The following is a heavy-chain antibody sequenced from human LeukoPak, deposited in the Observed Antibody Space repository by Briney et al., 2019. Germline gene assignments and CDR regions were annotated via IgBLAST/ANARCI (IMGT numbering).Heavy chain of an antibody. V-gene: IGHV1-69*06. J-gene: IGHJ4*02. CDR2: ISPSGGST. CDR3: ARVERGGVLVV. CDR1: GGTFSSYA. Sequence: ASVKVSCKASGGTFSSYAISWVRQAPGQGPEWMGVISPSGGSTTYAQKFQGRVTITADKSTTTVSIDLRSLKSDDTAVYYCARVERGGVLVVWGPGTLVIVSS. D-gene: IGHD3-16*01.